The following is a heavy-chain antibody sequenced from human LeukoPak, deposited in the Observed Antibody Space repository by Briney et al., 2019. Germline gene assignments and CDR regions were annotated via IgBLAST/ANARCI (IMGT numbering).Heavy chain of an antibody. CDR2: INPSGGST. J-gene: IGHJ4*02. Sequence: ASVKVSCKASGYTFTSYYMHWVRQAPGQGLEWMGIINPSGGSTSYAQKFQGRVTMTRDTSTSTVYMELSSLRAEDTAVYYCAKDRQWLVLEGGAVDYWGQGTLVTVSS. CDR3: AKDRQWLVLEGGAVDY. CDR1: GYTFTSYY. D-gene: IGHD6-19*01. V-gene: IGHV1-46*01.